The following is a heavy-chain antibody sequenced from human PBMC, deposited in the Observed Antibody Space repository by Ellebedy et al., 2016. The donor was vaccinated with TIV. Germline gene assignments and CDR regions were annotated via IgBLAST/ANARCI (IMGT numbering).Heavy chain of an antibody. CDR3: ARLRITMVRGVRPYYYYMDG. J-gene: IGHJ6*03. CDR1: GGSFSGYY. Sequence: SETLSLXXAVYGGSFSGYYWSWIRQPPGKGLEWIGEINHSGSTNYNPSLKSRVTISVDTSKNQFSLKLSSVTAADTAVYYCARLRITMVRGVRPYYYYMDGWGKGTTVTVSS. CDR2: INHSGST. D-gene: IGHD3-10*01. V-gene: IGHV4-34*01.